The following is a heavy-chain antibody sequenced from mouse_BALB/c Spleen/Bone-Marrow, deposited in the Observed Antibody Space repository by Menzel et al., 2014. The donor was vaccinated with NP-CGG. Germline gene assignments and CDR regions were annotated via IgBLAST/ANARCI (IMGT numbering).Heavy chain of an antibody. CDR3: ARENDGSSYYFDY. CDR2: IYPGSGNT. V-gene: IGHV1-84*02. CDR1: GYTFTDYY. D-gene: IGHD1-1*01. Sequence: QVQLKHSGPELVKPGASVKISCKASGYTFTDYYINWVKQKPGQGLEWIGWIYPGSGNTKYNEKFKGRATLTVDTSSSTAYMQISSLTSEDTAVYFCARENDGSSYYFDYWGQGTTLTVSS. J-gene: IGHJ2*01.